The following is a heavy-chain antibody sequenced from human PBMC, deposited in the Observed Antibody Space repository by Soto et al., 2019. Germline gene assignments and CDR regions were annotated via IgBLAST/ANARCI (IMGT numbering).Heavy chain of an antibody. CDR2: ISGYNGNT. J-gene: IGHJ4*02. CDR1: GYTFTSHY. Sequence: QVQLVQSGADVKKPGASVKVSCKASGYTFTSHYLSWVRQAPGQGLEWMGWISGYNGNTNYAQKIQGRVTMTTDTTTSTAYMELSSLRSDDAAVYYGAREGPPIVNWGQGTLVTVSS. CDR3: AREGPPIVN. V-gene: IGHV1-18*01. D-gene: IGHD3-16*02.